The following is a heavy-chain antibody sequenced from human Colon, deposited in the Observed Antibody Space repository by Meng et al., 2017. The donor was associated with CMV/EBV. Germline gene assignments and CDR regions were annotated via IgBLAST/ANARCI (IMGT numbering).Heavy chain of an antibody. Sequence: QIHLKESGPTLVKPTQTLTLTFTFSGFSLSTIGMGVGWIRQPPGKALEWLGVIYWDDDKRYSPSLKSRLTITKDTSKNQVVLTMTNLDPLDTATYYCAHRPYGSGSYFFDYWGQGTLVTVSS. CDR2: IYWDDDK. CDR3: AHRPYGSGSYFFDY. V-gene: IGHV2-5*02. D-gene: IGHD3-10*01. J-gene: IGHJ4*02. CDR1: GFSLSTIGMG.